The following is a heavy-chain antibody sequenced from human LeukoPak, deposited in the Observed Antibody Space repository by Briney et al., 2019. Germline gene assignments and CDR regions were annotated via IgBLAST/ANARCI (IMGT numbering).Heavy chain of an antibody. V-gene: IGHV1-3*01. CDR2: INAGNGNT. Sequence: ASVKVSCKASGYTFTSYAMHWVRQAPGQRLEWMGWINAGNGNTKYSQKFQGRVTITRDTSASTAYMELSSLRSEDTAVYYCARSDSSGLEAFDIWGQGTMVTVSS. D-gene: IGHD3-22*01. CDR1: GYTFTSYA. CDR3: ARSDSSGLEAFDI. J-gene: IGHJ3*02.